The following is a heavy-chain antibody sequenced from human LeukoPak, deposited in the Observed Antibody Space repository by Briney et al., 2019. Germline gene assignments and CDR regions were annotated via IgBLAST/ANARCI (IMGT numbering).Heavy chain of an antibody. CDR2: ISYDGSNK. Sequence: GGSLRLSCAASGFTFTSYAMHWVRQAPGKGLEWVAVISYDGSNKYYADSVKGRFTISRDNSKNTLYLQMNSLRAEDTAVYYCARDRDAFDIWGQGTMVTVSS. J-gene: IGHJ3*02. CDR1: GFTFTSYA. CDR3: ARDRDAFDI. V-gene: IGHV3-30*04.